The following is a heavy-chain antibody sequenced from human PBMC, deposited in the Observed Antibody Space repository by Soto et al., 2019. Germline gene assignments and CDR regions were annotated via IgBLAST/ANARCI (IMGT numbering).Heavy chain of an antibody. CDR2: ISAYNGNT. D-gene: IGHD6-6*01. Sequence: ASVKVSCKASGYTFTSYGISWVRQAPGQGLEWMGWISAYNGNTNYAQKLQGRVTMTTDTSTGTAYMELRSLRSDDTAVYYCARDFPSPYSSSVQYYYYYYGMDVWGQGTTVTVSS. CDR3: ARDFPSPYSSSVQYYYYYYGMDV. CDR1: GYTFTSYG. V-gene: IGHV1-18*01. J-gene: IGHJ6*02.